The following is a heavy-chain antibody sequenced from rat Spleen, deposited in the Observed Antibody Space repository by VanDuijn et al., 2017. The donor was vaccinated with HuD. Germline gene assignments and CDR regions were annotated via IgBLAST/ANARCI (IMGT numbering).Heavy chain of an antibody. V-gene: IGHV7-7*01. Sequence: EVKLLESGGGLVQPGGSMRLSCAASGFTFTDFYMNWIRQPAGKAPEWLGFIRNKANGYTTEYNPSVKGRFTISRDNTQNMLYLQMNTLRAEDTATYYCASGDNQGVMDAWGQGASVTVSS. J-gene: IGHJ4*01. D-gene: IGHD1-4*01. CDR1: GFTFTDFY. CDR2: IRNKANGYTT. CDR3: ASGDNQGVMDA.